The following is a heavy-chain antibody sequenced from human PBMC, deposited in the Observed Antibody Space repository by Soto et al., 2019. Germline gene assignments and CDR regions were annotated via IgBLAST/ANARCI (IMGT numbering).Heavy chain of an antibody. CDR1: GFTFSSYS. D-gene: IGHD3-3*01. J-gene: IGHJ6*03. CDR3: ARDDSITIFGVERYGPSGYYYYMDV. Sequence: GGSLRLSCAASGFTFSSYSMNWVRQAPGKGLEWVSSISSSSSYIYYADSVKGRFTISRDNAKNSLYLQMNSLRAEDTAVYYCARDDSITIFGVERYGPSGYYYYMDVWGKGTTVTVSS. V-gene: IGHV3-21*01. CDR2: ISSSSSYI.